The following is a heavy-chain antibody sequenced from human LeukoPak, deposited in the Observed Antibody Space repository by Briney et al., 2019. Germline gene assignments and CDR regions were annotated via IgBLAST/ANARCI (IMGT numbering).Heavy chain of an antibody. D-gene: IGHD2-15*01. CDR1: GFTFSNYV. V-gene: IGHV3-23*01. J-gene: IGHJ4*02. CDR2: ITTDGRTT. Sequence: PGRSLRLSCAASGFTFSNYVMNWVRQAPGKGLEWVSAITTDGRTTYYADSVKGRFTVSRDNSKNTLFLQMNSLRAEDTAMYFCAIAEWSYSGGSSHLDYWGQGTLVTVSS. CDR3: AIAEWSYSGGSSHLDY.